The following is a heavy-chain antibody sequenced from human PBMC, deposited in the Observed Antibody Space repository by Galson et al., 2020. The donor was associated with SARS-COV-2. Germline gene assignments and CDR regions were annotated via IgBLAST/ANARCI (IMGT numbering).Heavy chain of an antibody. CDR3: AKDKASNGVVVAATLGMDV. Sequence: GESLKISCAASGFTFSTYVMSWVRQAPGKGLEWVSSISGSSGSIYYADSAKGRFTISRDNSKKTLNLQMSSLRAEDTAVYYCAKDKASNGVVVAATLGMDVWGQGTTVTVSS. CDR1: GFTFSTYV. D-gene: IGHD2-15*01. J-gene: IGHJ6*02. V-gene: IGHV3-23*01. CDR2: ISGSSGSI.